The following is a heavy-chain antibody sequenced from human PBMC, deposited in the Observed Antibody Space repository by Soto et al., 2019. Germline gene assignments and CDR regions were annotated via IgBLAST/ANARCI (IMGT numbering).Heavy chain of an antibody. CDR2: IYYSGST. CDR1: GGSISSGGYY. V-gene: IGHV4-61*08. J-gene: IGHJ4*02. Sequence: SETLSLTCAVSGGSISSGGYYWSWIRQPPGKGLEWIGYIYYSGSTNYNPSLRSRVTISVDTSKNQFSLKLTSVTAADTAVYYCARDKITGLFDYWGQGTLVTVSS. D-gene: IGHD2-8*02. CDR3: ARDKITGLFDY.